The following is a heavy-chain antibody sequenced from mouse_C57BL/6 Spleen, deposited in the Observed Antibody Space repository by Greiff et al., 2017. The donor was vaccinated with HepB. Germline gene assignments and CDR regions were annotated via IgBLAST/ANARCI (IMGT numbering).Heavy chain of an antibody. CDR2: FHPYNDDT. Sequence: QVQLKESGAELVKPGASVKMSCKASGYTFTTYPIEWMKQNHGKSLEWIGNFHPYNDDTKYNEKFKGKATLTVEKSSSKVYLELSRLTSDDSAVYYCARGVYYGSSLDYWGQGTTLTVSS. CDR1: GYTFTTYP. J-gene: IGHJ2*01. V-gene: IGHV1-47*01. D-gene: IGHD1-1*01. CDR3: ARGVYYGSSLDY.